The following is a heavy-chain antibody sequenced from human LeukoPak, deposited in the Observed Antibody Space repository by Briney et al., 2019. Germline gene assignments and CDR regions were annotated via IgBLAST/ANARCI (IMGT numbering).Heavy chain of an antibody. Sequence: GGSLRLSCAASGITFSTYRMNWVRQAPGKGLEWVSKISSSGSIIYYADSVKGRFTISRDNAKNSLYLQMNSLRVEDTAVYHCARRDGYKLDWGQGTLVTVSS. CDR2: ISSSGSII. J-gene: IGHJ4*02. D-gene: IGHD5-24*01. CDR1: GITFSTYR. V-gene: IGHV3-48*03. CDR3: ARRDGYKLD.